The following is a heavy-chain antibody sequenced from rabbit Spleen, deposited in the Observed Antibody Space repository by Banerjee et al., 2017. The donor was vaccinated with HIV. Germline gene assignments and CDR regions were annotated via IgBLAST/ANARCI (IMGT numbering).Heavy chain of an antibody. D-gene: IGHD4-1*01. CDR2: IYAAKGST. V-gene: IGHV1S43*01. J-gene: IGHJ3*01. Sequence: QQQLEESGGGLVKPGGTLTLTCKASGFPFSDKAVMCWVRQAPGKGLEWIGIIYAAKGSTDYASWVNGRFTISSDNAQSTVDLKMPSLTAADTATYFCARTVVPLLGLTRLYLWGPGTLVTVS. CDR1: GFPFSDKAV. CDR3: ARTVVPLLGLTRLYL.